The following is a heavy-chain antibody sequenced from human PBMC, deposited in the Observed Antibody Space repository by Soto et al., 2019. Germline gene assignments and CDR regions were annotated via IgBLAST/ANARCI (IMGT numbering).Heavy chain of an antibody. D-gene: IGHD3-16*01. V-gene: IGHV3-21*01. CDR1: GFTFSSYS. CDR3: VRVGWGTAWFDP. Sequence: EVQLVESGGGLVKPGGSLRLSCAASGFTFSSYSMNWVRQAPGRGLEWVSSISSSSSYIYYADSVKGRFTISRDNAKNSLSLQMSSLRAEDTAVYYCVRVGWGTAWFDPWGQGTPVTVSS. CDR2: ISSSSSYI. J-gene: IGHJ5*02.